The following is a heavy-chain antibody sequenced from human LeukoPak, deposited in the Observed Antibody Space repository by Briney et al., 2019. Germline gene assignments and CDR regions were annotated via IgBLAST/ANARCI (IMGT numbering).Heavy chain of an antibody. J-gene: IGHJ4*02. Sequence: QSGGSLRLSCAASGFTFSSYWMSWVRQAPGKGLEWVANIKQDGSEKYYVDSVKGRFTISRDNAKNSLYLQMNSLRAEDTAVYYCARDRRKQQQLERVYWGQGTLVTVSS. CDR3: ARDRRKQQQLERVY. CDR1: GFTFSSYW. V-gene: IGHV3-7*01. CDR2: IKQDGSEK. D-gene: IGHD6-13*01.